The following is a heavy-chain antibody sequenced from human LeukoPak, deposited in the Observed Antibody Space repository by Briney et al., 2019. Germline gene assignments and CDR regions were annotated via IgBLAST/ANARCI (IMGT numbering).Heavy chain of an antibody. V-gene: IGHV3-21*01. CDR3: TTASGVGDSSGTID. D-gene: IGHD3-22*01. Sequence: GGSLRLSCAASGFTFSSYSMNWVRQAPGKGLEWVSSISSSSSYIYYADSLKARFTNSRDNAKNSLYLQMNSLRAEDTAVYYCTTASGVGDSSGTIDWGQGTMVTVSS. CDR1: GFTFSSYS. J-gene: IGHJ3*01. CDR2: ISSSSSYI.